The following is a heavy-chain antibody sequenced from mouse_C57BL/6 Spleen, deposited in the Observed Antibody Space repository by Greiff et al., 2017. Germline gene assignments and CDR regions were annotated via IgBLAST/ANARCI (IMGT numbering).Heavy chain of an antibody. CDR1: GYAFTNYL. CDR2: INPGGGGT. CDR3: AREVTAQAKQGDY. D-gene: IGHD3-2*02. J-gene: IGHJ2*01. Sequence: VQLQQSGAELVRPGTSVKVSCKASGYAFTNYLIEWVKQRPGQGLEWIGVINPGGGGTNYNEKFKGKATLTADKSSSTAYMQLSSLTSEDSAVYFCAREVTAQAKQGDYWGQGTTLTVSS. V-gene: IGHV1-54*01.